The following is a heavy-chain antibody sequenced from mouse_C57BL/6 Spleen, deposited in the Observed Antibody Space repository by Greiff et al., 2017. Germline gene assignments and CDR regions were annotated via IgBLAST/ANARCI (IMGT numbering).Heavy chain of an antibody. Sequence: EVKVEESGGGLVQPGGSMKLSCVASGFTFSNYWMNWVRQSPEKGLEWVAQIRLKSDNYATHYAESVKGRFTISRDDSKSSVYLQMNNLRAEDTGIYYCTGSHYYGSSYWFAYWGQGTLVTVSA. J-gene: IGHJ3*01. CDR2: IRLKSDNYAT. CDR3: TGSHYYGSSYWFAY. V-gene: IGHV6-3*01. D-gene: IGHD1-1*01. CDR1: GFTFSNYW.